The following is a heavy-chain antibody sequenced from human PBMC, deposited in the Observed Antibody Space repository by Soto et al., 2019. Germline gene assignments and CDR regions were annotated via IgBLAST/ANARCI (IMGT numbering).Heavy chain of an antibody. CDR3: VRVGYCTNGICNFAY. D-gene: IGHD2-8*01. CDR2: IYYSGST. J-gene: IGHJ4*02. Sequence: PSETLSLTCTVSDGSITSASYYWGWIRQSPGKGLEWIGSIYYSGSTYYNPSLKSRVTISIDTSKNQFSLKLSSVTAADTAIYYCVRVGYCTNGICNFAYWGQGTLVTVSS. V-gene: IGHV4-39*01. CDR1: DGSITSASYY.